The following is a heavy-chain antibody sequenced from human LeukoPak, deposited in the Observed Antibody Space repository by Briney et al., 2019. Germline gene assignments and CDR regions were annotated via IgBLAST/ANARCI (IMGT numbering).Heavy chain of an antibody. CDR2: MSAYNGDT. V-gene: IGHV1-18*01. CDR1: GYTFGNSG. J-gene: IGHJ4*02. D-gene: IGHD3-3*01. Sequence: ASVKVSCKASGYTFGNSGVSWVRQTPGQGLEWLEWMSAYNGDTYYAQKLQGRVTMTTDTSTSTDYMELRSLGSDDTAVYYCARAPDDYDFWSGPFDYWGRGTLVTVSS. CDR3: ARAPDDYDFWSGPFDY.